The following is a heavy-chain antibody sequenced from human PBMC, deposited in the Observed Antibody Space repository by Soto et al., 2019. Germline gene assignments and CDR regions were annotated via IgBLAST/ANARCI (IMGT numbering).Heavy chain of an antibody. J-gene: IGHJ4*02. CDR2: ISGSGDTA. CDR1: RVTFSNYA. V-gene: IGHV3-23*01. Sequence: EVQVLESGGGLVQPGGSLRLSCVISRVTFSNYALNWVRQAPGKGLEWVSSISGSGDTAYYADSVKGRFTIYRDNSKNTLYLQMKSLRVEYTDLYYCAKADYSYSWAPGDYWGPAPLSTVSS. D-gene: IGHD6-13*01. CDR3: AKADYSYSWAPGDY.